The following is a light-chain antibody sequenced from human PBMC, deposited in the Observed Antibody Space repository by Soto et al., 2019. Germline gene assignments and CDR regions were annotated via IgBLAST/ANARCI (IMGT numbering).Light chain of an antibody. V-gene: IGKV3-15*01. Sequence: EIVMTQSPATLSVSPGERATLSCRASQSVSSNLAWYQQEPGQAPRLLIYGASTRATGIPARFSGSGSGTEFTLTISSLQSEDFAVYYCKQYNHWPPITFGQGTRLEIK. CDR2: GAS. CDR3: KQYNHWPPIT. CDR1: QSVSSN. J-gene: IGKJ5*01.